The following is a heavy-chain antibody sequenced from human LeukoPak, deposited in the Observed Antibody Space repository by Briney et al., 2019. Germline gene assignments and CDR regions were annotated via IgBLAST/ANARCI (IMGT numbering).Heavy chain of an antibody. CDR2: IIPILGIA. CDR3: ARDKAVPGYRGYYYYYMDV. Sequence: SVKVSCKASGGTFSSYAISWVRQAPGQGLEWMGRIIPILGIANYAQKFQGRVTITADKSTSTAYMELRSLRSDDTAVYYCARDKAVPGYRGYYYYYMDVWGKGTTVTVSS. V-gene: IGHV1-69*04. D-gene: IGHD5-18*01. CDR1: GGTFSSYA. J-gene: IGHJ6*03.